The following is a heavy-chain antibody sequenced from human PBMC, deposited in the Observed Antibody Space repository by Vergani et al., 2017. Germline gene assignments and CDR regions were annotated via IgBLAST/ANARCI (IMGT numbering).Heavy chain of an antibody. CDR2: IYYSGTT. J-gene: IGHJ6*03. Sequence: QVQLQESGPGLVKASQTLSLTCSVSGAYVGSGGYYWSWVRQRPGMGLDWIGYIYYSGTTYYNPSLESRLTISLDTSENHLSLQLTSVTAADTAVYYCARGPSVVQGHYIYYYSYFMDVWGKGTTVTVSS. D-gene: IGHD2-15*01. V-gene: IGHV4-31*03. CDR3: ARGPSVVQGHYIYYYSYFMDV. CDR1: GAYVGSGGYY.